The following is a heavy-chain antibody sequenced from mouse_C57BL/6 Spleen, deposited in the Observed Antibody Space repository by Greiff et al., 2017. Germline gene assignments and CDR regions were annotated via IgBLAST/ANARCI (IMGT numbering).Heavy chain of an antibody. CDR1: GYTFTSYW. D-gene: IGHD2-4*01. V-gene: IGHV1-69*01. J-gene: IGHJ3*01. CDR2: IDPSDSYT. Sequence: QVQLQQPGAELVMPGASVKLSCKASGYTFTSYWMHWVKQRPGQGLEWIGEIDPSDSYTNYNQKFKGKSTLTVDKSSSTAYMQLSSLTSEDSAVYYCARSYEYGGAWFAYWGQGTLVTVSA. CDR3: ARSYEYGGAWFAY.